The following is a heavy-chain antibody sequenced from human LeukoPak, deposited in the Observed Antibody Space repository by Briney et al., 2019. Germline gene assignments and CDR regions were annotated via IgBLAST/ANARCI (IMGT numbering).Heavy chain of an antibody. Sequence: GASVKVSCKASGYIFTGYNIHWMRQAPGQGLEWMGWINPNSGATHFAQKFQGRVTMTRDTSISTAYMELSRLRSDDTAVYYCARDIYDYVWGSYTRFDPWGQGTLVTVSS. D-gene: IGHD3-16*01. V-gene: IGHV1-2*02. CDR1: GYIFTGYN. CDR2: INPNSGAT. CDR3: ARDIYDYVWGSYTRFDP. J-gene: IGHJ5*02.